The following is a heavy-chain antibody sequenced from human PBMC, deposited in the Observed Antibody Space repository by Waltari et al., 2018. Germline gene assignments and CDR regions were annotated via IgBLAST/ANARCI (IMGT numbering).Heavy chain of an antibody. V-gene: IGHV3-33*01. CDR2: IWYDGSNK. CDR1: GFTFSSSV. Sequence: QVQLVESGGGVVQPGRSLRLSCAASGFTFSSSVMHWVRQAPGKGLEWVAVIWYDGSNKYYADSVKGRFTISRDNSKNTLYLQMNSLRAEDTAVYYCARARYGALRDFDYWGQGTLVIVSS. D-gene: IGHD3-10*01. J-gene: IGHJ4*02. CDR3: ARARYGALRDFDY.